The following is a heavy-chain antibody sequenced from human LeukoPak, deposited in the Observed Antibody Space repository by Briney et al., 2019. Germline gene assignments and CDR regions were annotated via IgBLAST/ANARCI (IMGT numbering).Heavy chain of an antibody. V-gene: IGHV4-4*02. J-gene: IGHJ4*02. CDR1: GGSISSSNW. CDR3: ARGGMDIVVVPAANWAPNFDY. CDR2: INHSGST. Sequence: SGTLSLTCAVSGGSISSSNWWSWVRQPPGKGLEWIGEINHSGSTNYNPSLKSRVTISVDTSKNQFSLKLSSVTAADTAVYYCARGGMDIVVVPAANWAPNFDYWGQGTLVTVSS. D-gene: IGHD2-2*03.